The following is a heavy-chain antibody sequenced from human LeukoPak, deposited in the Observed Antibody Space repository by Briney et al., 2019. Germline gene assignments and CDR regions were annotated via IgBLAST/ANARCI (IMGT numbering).Heavy chain of an antibody. CDR1: GFTFSSYS. V-gene: IGHV3-21*01. D-gene: IGHD3-3*01. CDR3: ARDVHYDLGFDY. J-gene: IGHJ4*02. Sequence: GGSLRLSCAASGFTFSSYSMNWVRQAPGKGLEWVSSISSSSSYIYYADSVKGRFTISRDNAKNSLYLQMNSLRAEDTAVYYCARDVHYDLGFDYWGQGTLVTVSS. CDR2: ISSSSSYI.